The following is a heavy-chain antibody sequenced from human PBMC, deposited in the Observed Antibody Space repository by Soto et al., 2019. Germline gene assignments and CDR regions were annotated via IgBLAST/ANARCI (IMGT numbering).Heavy chain of an antibody. CDR3: ARDSRATGAGAFDI. Sequence: GGSLRLSCVGSGFTFTSHARSWVRQAPGKGLEWVSAIGYNKGHTYYADSVKGRFTISRDNSKNTLYLQMNSLRAEDTAAHYCARDSRATGAGAFDIWGLGTMVTVSS. J-gene: IGHJ3*02. V-gene: IGHV3-23*01. D-gene: IGHD1-26*01. CDR2: IGYNKGHT. CDR1: GFTFTSHA.